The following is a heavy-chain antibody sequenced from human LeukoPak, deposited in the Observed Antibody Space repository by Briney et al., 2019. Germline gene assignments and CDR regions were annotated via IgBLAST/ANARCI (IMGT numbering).Heavy chain of an antibody. CDR3: ASGDYRWYFDY. CDR1: GGSISSSSYY. V-gene: IGHV4-39*07. D-gene: IGHD4-17*01. Sequence: SETLSLTCTVSGGSISSSSYYWGWIRQPPGKGLEWIGYIYHSGSTYYNPSLKSRVTISVDRSKNQFSLKLSSVTAADTAVYYCASGDYRWYFDYWGQGTLVTVSS. CDR2: IYHSGST. J-gene: IGHJ4*02.